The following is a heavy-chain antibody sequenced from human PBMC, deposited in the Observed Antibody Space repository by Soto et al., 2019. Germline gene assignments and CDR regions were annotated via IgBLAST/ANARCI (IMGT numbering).Heavy chain of an antibody. CDR2: INDSGNT. J-gene: IGHJ4*02. CDR3: QWGDF. Sequence: SETLSLTCAVSGGSFRGYFWSWIRQSPDKGLEWTGEINDSGNTYYNPSFKSRLTISVDTSRSQISLRLTSVTAADSAVYYCQWGDFWGQGTRVTVSS. D-gene: IGHD1-26*01. V-gene: IGHV4-34*01. CDR1: GGSFRGYF.